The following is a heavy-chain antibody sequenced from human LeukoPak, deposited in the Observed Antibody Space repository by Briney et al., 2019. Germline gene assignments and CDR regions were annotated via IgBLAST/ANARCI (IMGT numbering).Heavy chain of an antibody. CDR1: GGTFSSYA. D-gene: IGHD5-24*01. CDR3: AGVAMATVFGPPHYFDY. CDR2: IIPIFGTA. Sequence: VASVKVSCKASGGTFSSYAISWVRQAPGQGLEWMGGIIPIFGTANYAQKFQGRVTITADKSTSTAYMELSSLRAEDTAVYYCAGVAMATVFGPPHYFDYWGQGTLVTVSS. J-gene: IGHJ4*02. V-gene: IGHV1-69*06.